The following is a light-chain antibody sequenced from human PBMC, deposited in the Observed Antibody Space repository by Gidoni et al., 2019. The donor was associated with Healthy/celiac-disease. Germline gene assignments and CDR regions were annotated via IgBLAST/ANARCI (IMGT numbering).Light chain of an antibody. CDR3: QQSYSTPWT. CDR1: QSISSY. CDR2: AAS. J-gene: IGKJ1*01. Sequence: DIQMTPSPSSLSASVGDRVTITFRASQSISSYLNWYQQKPGKAPKLLLYAASSLQSGVPSRFSGSGSGTDFTLTISSLQPEDFATYYCQQSYSTPWTFGQGTKVEIK. V-gene: IGKV1-39*01.